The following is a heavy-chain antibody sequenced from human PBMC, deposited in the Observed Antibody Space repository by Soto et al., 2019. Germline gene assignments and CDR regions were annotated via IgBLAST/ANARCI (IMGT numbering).Heavy chain of an antibody. J-gene: IGHJ4*02. V-gene: IGHV5-10-1*01. CDR3: ARQIYDSDTGPNFQYYFDS. Sequence: RGSLKSSCKVSGYNFAGYWITWVRQKPGKGIEWMGRIDPSDSQTYYSPSFRGHVTISATKSITTVFLQWSSLRASDTAMYYCARQIYDSDTGPNFQYYFDSWGQGTPVTVSS. D-gene: IGHD3-22*01. CDR2: IDPSDSQT. CDR1: GYNFAGYW.